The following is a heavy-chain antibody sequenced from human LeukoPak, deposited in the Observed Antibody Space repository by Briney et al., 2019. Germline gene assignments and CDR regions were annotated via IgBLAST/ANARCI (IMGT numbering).Heavy chain of an antibody. CDR1: GFTVSSNY. CDR3: AKASWVSSTDAVR. CDR2: IRGNGDT. D-gene: IGHD3-16*01. V-gene: IGHV3-53*01. Sequence: GGPLRLSCAASGFTVSSNYMSWVRQGPARGLEWVSSIRGNGDTFYADSVKGRFTLFSDSSTDTVYFQLNNLRVEDTAIYYCAKASWVSSTDAVRWGQGTLVTVSS. J-gene: IGHJ4*02.